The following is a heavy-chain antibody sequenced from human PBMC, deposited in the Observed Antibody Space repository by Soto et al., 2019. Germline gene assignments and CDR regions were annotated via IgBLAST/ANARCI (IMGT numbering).Heavy chain of an antibody. J-gene: IGHJ2*01. Sequence: QVQLQESGPGLVKPSQTLSLTCTVSGGSISSGGYYWSWIRQHPGKGLEWIGYIYYSGSTYYNPSLKRRVTISVDTSKNQFSLKLSSVTAADTAVYYCARYSSYYDSSGYYYRYFDLWGRGTLVTVSS. CDR3: ARYSSYYDSSGYYYRYFDL. CDR2: IYYSGST. CDR1: GGSISSGGYY. D-gene: IGHD3-22*01. V-gene: IGHV4-31*03.